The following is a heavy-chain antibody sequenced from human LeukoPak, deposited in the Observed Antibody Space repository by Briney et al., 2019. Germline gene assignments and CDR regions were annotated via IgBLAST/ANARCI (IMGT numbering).Heavy chain of an antibody. CDR2: ISGRSSTI. CDR1: GFTFSSYS. Sequence: GGSLRLSCAASGFTFSSYSMNWVRQAPGKGLEWVSYISGRSSTIYYADSVKGRFTISRDNSKNTLYLQMNSLRAEDTAVYYCAKNQSPAYSSGWGFDYWGQGTLVTVSS. CDR3: AKNQSPAYSSGWGFDY. V-gene: IGHV3-48*01. J-gene: IGHJ4*02. D-gene: IGHD6-19*01.